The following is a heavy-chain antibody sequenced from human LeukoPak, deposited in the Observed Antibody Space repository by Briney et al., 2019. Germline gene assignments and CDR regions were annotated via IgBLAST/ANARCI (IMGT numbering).Heavy chain of an antibody. Sequence: GGSLRLSCVASGFTFSNYDMSWVRQSPGKGLGWVSGITTNGGSTYYSDSVKGRLTISRDNSKNTLYLQMNSLRVEDTAVYFCAKTSGGNYWGQGTLVTVSS. V-gene: IGHV3-23*01. J-gene: IGHJ4*02. D-gene: IGHD2-15*01. CDR3: AKTSGGNY. CDR1: GFTFSNYD. CDR2: ITTNGGST.